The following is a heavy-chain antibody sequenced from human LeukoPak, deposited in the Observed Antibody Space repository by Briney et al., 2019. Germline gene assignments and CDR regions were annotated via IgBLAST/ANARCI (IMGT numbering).Heavy chain of an antibody. J-gene: IGHJ4*02. CDR2: IRYDGSNK. CDR3: AKDELIAAAGYFDY. D-gene: IGHD6-13*01. CDR1: GFTFSSYG. Sequence: GGSLRLSCAASGFTFSSYGMHWVRQAPGKGLEWVAFIRYDGSNKYYADSVKGRFTISRDNSKNTLYLQMNSLRAEDTAVYYCAKDELIAAAGYFDYWGQGTLVTVSS. V-gene: IGHV3-30*02.